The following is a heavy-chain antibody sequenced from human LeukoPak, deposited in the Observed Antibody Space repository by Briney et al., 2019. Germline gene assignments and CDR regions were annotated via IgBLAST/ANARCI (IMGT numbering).Heavy chain of an antibody. D-gene: IGHD3-16*01. CDR1: GGSMSSYY. V-gene: IGHV4-59*01. J-gene: IGHJ4*02. Sequence: NPSETLSLTCTVSGGSMSSYYWSWIRQPPGKGLEWIGYIYYSGSTNYNPSLKSRVTIPVDTSKNQFTLKLSSVTAADTAVYYCAGGRYGWLPFDYWGQGTLVTVSS. CDR3: AGGRYGWLPFDY. CDR2: IYYSGST.